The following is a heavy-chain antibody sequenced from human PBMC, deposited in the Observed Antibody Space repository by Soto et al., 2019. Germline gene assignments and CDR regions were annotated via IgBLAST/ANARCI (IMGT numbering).Heavy chain of an antibody. Sequence: GASVKVSCKASGYDFTAYDINWVRQASGQGLEWMGWMNPINGATGSARRFQGRVSMTRNTATATDYLEWTSLRSDDSAVYFCGRGPSPRGPAGGTPYYYAMDVWGQGTTVTVSS. CDR1: GYDFTAYD. CDR2: MNPINGAT. V-gene: IGHV1-8*02. CDR3: GRGPSPRGPAGGTPYYYAMDV. D-gene: IGHD2-2*01. J-gene: IGHJ6*02.